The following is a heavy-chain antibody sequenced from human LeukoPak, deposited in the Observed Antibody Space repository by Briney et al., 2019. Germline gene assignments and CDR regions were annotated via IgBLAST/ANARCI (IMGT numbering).Heavy chain of an antibody. D-gene: IGHD4-23*01. CDR1: GGSISSSYYY. CDR2: IYYSGNT. Sequence: SETLSLTCAVSGGSISSSYYYWGWIRQPPGKGLEWIGSIYYSGNTYYHPSLKSRVTISVDASKNQFSLKLSSVTAADTAVYYCAGGIGYYYYGMDVWGQGTTVTVSS. J-gene: IGHJ6*02. CDR3: AGGIGYYYYGMDV. V-gene: IGHV4-39*07.